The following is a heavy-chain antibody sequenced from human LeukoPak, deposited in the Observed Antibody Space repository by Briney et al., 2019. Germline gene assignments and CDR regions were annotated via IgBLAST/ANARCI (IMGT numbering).Heavy chain of an antibody. CDR1: GYTFTSYD. Sequence: GASVKVSCKASGYTFTSYDINWVRQATGQGLEWMGWMNPNSGNTGYAQKFQGRVTITRNTSISTAYMELSSLRSEDTAVYYCARGLSIAAAGSFDYWGQGTLVTVSS. J-gene: IGHJ4*02. D-gene: IGHD6-13*01. V-gene: IGHV1-8*03. CDR3: ARGLSIAAAGSFDY. CDR2: MNPNSGNT.